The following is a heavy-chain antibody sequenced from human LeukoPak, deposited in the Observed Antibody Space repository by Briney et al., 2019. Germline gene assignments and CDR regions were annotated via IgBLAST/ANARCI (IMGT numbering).Heavy chain of an antibody. V-gene: IGHV4-39*01. CDR3: ARGGGGY. D-gene: IGHD3-16*01. CDR2: SYRSGST. CDR1: GGSISFSLYD. J-gene: IGHJ4*02. Sequence: SETLSLTCTVSGGSISFSLYDWGWIRQPPGKGLEWIGSSYRSGSTYYNPSLKSRVTISIDTSKNQFSLKMTSVTAADTAVYYCARGGGGYGGQGTLVTVSS.